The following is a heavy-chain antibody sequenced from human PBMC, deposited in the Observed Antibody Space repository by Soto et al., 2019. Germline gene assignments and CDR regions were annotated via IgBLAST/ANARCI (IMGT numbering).Heavy chain of an antibody. V-gene: IGHV3-23*01. D-gene: IGHD5-12*01. CDR2: ISGSGGST. J-gene: IGHJ4*02. CDR1: GFTFSSYA. CDR3: ARDSGGYDLDY. Sequence: PGGSLRLSCAASGFTFSSYAMSWVRQAPGKGLEWVSVISGSGGSTYYADSVKGRFSISRDNSKNTLYLQMNSLRVEDTAVYYCARDSGGYDLDYWGQGTLVTVSS.